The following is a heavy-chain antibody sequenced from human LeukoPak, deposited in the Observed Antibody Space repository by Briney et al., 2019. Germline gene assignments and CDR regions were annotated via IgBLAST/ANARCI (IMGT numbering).Heavy chain of an antibody. CDR2: IKQDGSEK. Sequence: GGSLRLSCAASGFTFSTYWMTWVRQAPGKGLEWVAHIKQDGSEKYYVDSVKGRFTISRDNAKNSLYLQMDSLRADDTAVYYCASYDSIVGWLDPWGQGTLVTASS. V-gene: IGHV3-7*01. CDR3: ASYDSIVGWLDP. CDR1: GFTFSTYW. J-gene: IGHJ5*02. D-gene: IGHD3-22*01.